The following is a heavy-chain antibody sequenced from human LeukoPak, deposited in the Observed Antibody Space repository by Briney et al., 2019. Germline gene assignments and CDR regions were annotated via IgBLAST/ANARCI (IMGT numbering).Heavy chain of an antibody. CDR3: ARTATDTGEFDY. CDR2: ISSSSSSI. CDR1: GFTFSSYS. Sequence: AGSLTLYCAASGFTFSSYSMNWVRQAPGKGLECVSSISSSSSSIYYADSVKGRFTISRDDAKNSLYLQMNSLRAEDTAVYYCARTATDTGEFDYWGQGTLVTVSS. V-gene: IGHV3-21*01. D-gene: IGHD6-13*01. J-gene: IGHJ4*02.